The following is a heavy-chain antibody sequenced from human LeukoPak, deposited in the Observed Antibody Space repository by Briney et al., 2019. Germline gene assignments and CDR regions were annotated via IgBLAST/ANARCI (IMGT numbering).Heavy chain of an antibody. CDR2: ITSGSSYI. CDR3: ARDLRPFGVIEGGWFDP. D-gene: IGHD3-3*01. J-gene: IGHJ5*02. CDR1: GFTFSSYN. V-gene: IGHV3-21*01. Sequence: PGGSLRLSCAASGFTFSSYNMNWVRQAPGKGLEWVSSITSGSSYIYYADSVKGRFTISRDDAKNSLYLQMNSLRAEDTAVYYCARDLRPFGVIEGGWFDPWGQGTLVTVSS.